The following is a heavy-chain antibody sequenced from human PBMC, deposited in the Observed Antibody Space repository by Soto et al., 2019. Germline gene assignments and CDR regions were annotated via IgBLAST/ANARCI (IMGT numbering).Heavy chain of an antibody. CDR1: GYTFTSYG. V-gene: IGHV1-18*01. J-gene: IGHJ4*02. CDR3: AREVFVGVGATDF. CDR2: ISAYNGNT. Sequence: GASVKVSCKASGYTFTSYGISWVRQAPGQGLEWMGRISAYNGNTNYSQNLQGRVTMTSDTSTSTAYMELRSLTSGDTAVYYCAREVFVGVGATDFWGQGTLVTVSS. D-gene: IGHD1-26*01.